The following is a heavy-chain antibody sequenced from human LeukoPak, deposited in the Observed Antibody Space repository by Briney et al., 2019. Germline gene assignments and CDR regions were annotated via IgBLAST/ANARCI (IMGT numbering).Heavy chain of an antibody. J-gene: IGHJ4*02. CDR3: AKDYGPLSSY. CDR1: GFTFSSHA. V-gene: IGHV3-23*01. D-gene: IGHD4-17*01. Sequence: GGSLRLSCAASGFTFSSHAMSWVRQAPGKGLECISGLSGSGGSTYYADSVKGRFTISRDNSKNTLYLQMNSLRAEDTALYYCAKDYGPLSSYWGQGTLVTVSS. CDR2: LSGSGGST.